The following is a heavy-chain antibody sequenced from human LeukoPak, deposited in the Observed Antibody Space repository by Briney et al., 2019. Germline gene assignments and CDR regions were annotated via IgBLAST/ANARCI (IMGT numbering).Heavy chain of an antibody. J-gene: IGHJ4*02. D-gene: IGHD6-19*01. Sequence: SETLSLTCTVSGGTISNYYWNWIRQPPGKGLEWVGYIHYSGNTKYNSSRKSRATTSVDTSKSQFSLKLSSVTAADTAVYYCARWYSSGWAFDYWGQGTLVTVSS. CDR1: GGTISNYY. V-gene: IGHV4-59*08. CDR2: IHYSGNT. CDR3: ARWYSSGWAFDY.